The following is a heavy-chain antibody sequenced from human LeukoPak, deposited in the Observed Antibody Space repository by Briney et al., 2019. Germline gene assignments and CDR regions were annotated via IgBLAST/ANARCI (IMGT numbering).Heavy chain of an antibody. CDR2: INHSGRT. J-gene: IGHJ5*02. CDR1: GGSFSGYY. V-gene: IGHV4-34*01. CDR3: AREGRFGGVIAPQGWFDP. Sequence: PSETLSLTCAVYGGSFSGYYWSWIRQPPGKGLEWIGEINHSGRTNYNPSLKSRVTISIDTSKNQFSVNLTSVTAADTAVYYCAREGRFGGVIAPQGWFDPWGQGTLVTVSS. D-gene: IGHD3-16*02.